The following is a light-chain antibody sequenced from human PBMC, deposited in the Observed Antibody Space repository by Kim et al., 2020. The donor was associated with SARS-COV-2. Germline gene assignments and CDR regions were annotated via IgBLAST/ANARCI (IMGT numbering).Light chain of an antibody. J-gene: IGLJ3*02. Sequence: GQSVTIYCSGSSSNIGKNFVYWYQQLPGTAPKVLIHTNNKRPSGVSDRFSGFKSVTSASLSISGLRSEDEADYYCGSWDDSLDGPVFGGGTKLTVL. CDR1: SSNIGKNF. CDR2: TNN. V-gene: IGLV1-47*01. CDR3: GSWDDSLDGPV.